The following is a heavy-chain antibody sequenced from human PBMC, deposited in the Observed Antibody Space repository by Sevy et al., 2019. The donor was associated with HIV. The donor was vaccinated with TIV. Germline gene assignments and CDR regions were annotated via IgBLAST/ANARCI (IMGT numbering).Heavy chain of an antibody. V-gene: IGHV3-30*02. J-gene: IGHJ6*02. CDR1: GFSFSWYD. CDR2: ILYDGSKK. D-gene: IGHD5-18*01. CDR3: ARDHPDTDGMDV. Sequence: GGSLRLSCATSGFSFSWYDIQWVRQAPGKGLEWVAFILYDGSKKYYGDSVKGRFTISRDNSKNTLYLQMNSLRVEDTAVYYCARDHPDTDGMDVWGQGTMVTVSS.